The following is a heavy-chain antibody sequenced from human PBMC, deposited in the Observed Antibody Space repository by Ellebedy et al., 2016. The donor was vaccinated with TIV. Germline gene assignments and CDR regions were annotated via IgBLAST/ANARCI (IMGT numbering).Heavy chain of an antibody. V-gene: IGHV1-3*01. CDR3: AFGASSSSWSY. Sequence: AASVKVSCNASGYTFTSYAMHWVRQAPGQRLEWLGWINAGNGNTRYSQKFQGRVTITRDTSATTAYMELSSLRSEDTAVYYCAFGASSSSWSYWGQGTLVTVSS. J-gene: IGHJ4*02. CDR2: INAGNGNT. CDR1: GYTFTSYA. D-gene: IGHD6-13*01.